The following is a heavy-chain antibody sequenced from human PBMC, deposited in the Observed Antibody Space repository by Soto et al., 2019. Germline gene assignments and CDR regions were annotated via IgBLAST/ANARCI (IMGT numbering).Heavy chain of an antibody. V-gene: IGHV4-31*03. J-gene: IGHJ6*02. D-gene: IGHD2-2*02. CDR3: AIVQLLHHPTYYGMDV. CDR1: GGSISSGGYY. Sequence: SETLSLTCTVSGGSISSGGYYWSWIRQHPGKGLEWIGYIYYSGSTYYNPSLKSRVTISVDTSKNQFSLKPSSVTAADTAVYYCAIVQLLHHPTYYGMDVWGQGTTVTVSS. CDR2: IYYSGST.